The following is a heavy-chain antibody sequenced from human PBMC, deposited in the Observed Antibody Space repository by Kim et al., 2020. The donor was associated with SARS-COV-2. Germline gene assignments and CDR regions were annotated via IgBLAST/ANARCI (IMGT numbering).Heavy chain of an antibody. Sequence: GGSLRLSCAASGFTFSSYSMNWVRQAPGKGLEWVSSISSSSSYIYYADSVKGRFTISRDNAKNSLYLQMNSLRAEDTAVYYCARGYMITLGGVRGDAFDIWGPGTMVTVSS. CDR2: ISSSSSYI. CDR3: ARGYMITLGGVRGDAFDI. J-gene: IGHJ3*02. V-gene: IGHV3-21*01. D-gene: IGHD3-16*01. CDR1: GFTFSSYS.